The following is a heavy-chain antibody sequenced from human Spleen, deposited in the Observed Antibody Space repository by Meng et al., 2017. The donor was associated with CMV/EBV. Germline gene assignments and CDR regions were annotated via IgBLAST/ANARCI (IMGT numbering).Heavy chain of an antibody. CDR1: GLTFGSYA. CDR2: ISGSAGTT. V-gene: IGHV3-23*01. Sequence: GGSLRLSCAASGLTFGSYAMSWVRQAPGKGLEWASGISGSAGTTYYADSVKGRFTISRDNSKNTLYLQMNNLIAEDTAVYYCSKDLALCYCNGSSCDSAYWGQGTLVTVSS. D-gene: IGHD2-15*01. CDR3: SKDLALCYCNGSSCDSAY. J-gene: IGHJ4*02.